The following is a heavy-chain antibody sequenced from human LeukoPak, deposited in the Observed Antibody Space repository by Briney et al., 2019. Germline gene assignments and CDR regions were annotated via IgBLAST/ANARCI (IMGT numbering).Heavy chain of an antibody. CDR2: INYSGST. Sequence: SETLPLTCTVSGGSISSSSYYWGWIRQPPGKGLEWIGSINYSGSTYYNPSLKSRVTISVDTSKNQFSLKLSSVTAADTAVYYCASTINRARYYYYMDVWGKGTTVTVSS. V-gene: IGHV4-39*07. CDR1: GGSISSSSYY. D-gene: IGHD1-14*01. J-gene: IGHJ6*03. CDR3: ASTINRARYYYYMDV.